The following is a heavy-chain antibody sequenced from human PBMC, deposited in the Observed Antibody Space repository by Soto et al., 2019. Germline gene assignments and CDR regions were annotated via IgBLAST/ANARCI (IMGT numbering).Heavy chain of an antibody. CDR2: ISSSGSTI. D-gene: IGHD2-2*01. J-gene: IGHJ6*02. CDR1: GFTFSSYE. CDR3: ARELIVVVQAASYYYGMDV. V-gene: IGHV3-48*03. Sequence: PGGSLRLSCAASGFTFSSYEMNWVRQAPGKGLEWVSYISSSGSTIYYADSVKGRFTISRDNAKNSLYLQMNSLRAEDTAVYYCARELIVVVQAASYYYGMDVWGQGTKVTVSS.